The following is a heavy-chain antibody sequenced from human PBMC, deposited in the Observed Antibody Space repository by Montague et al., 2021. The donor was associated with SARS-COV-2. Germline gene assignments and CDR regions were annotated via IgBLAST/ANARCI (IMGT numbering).Heavy chain of an antibody. V-gene: IGHV3-74*01. CDR2: IKNDGSSA. Sequence: SLRLSCAASGFTFSSYWMHWVRQAPGKGLEWVSRIKNDGSSASYADSVKGRFTISSDNAKNTLYLQMNNLRAEDTAVYYCARVINMRIIRHAYGMDVWGQGTTVTVSS. CDR3: ARVINMRIIRHAYGMDV. D-gene: IGHD2-15*01. J-gene: IGHJ6*02. CDR1: GFTFSSYW.